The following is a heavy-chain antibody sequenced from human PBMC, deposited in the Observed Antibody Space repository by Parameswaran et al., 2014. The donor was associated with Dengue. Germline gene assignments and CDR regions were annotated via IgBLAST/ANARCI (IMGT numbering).Heavy chain of an antibody. Sequence: WVRQAPGQGLEWMGWISAYNGNTNYAQKLQGRVTMTTDTSTSTAYMELRSLRSDDTAVYYCARDFPGLVVPAAKGTYYYYGMDVWGQGTTVTVSS. V-gene: IGHV1-18*01. D-gene: IGHD2-2*01. CDR2: ISAYNGNT. CDR3: ARDFPGLVVPAAKGTYYYYGMDV. J-gene: IGHJ6*02.